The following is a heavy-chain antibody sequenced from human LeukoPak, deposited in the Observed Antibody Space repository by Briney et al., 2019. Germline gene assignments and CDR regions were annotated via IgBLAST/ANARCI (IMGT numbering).Heavy chain of an antibody. CDR1: GFTSSTYW. J-gene: IGHJ4*02. D-gene: IGHD3-16*01. Sequence: GGSLRLSCAASGFTSSTYWMHWVRQAPGKGLEWVANIREDASGTYYVDSVKGRFTISRDNAKNSLFLQMNSLRAEDTAMYYCARHIPRGNNYFDYWGQGTLVTVSS. CDR2: IREDASGT. V-gene: IGHV3-7*01. CDR3: ARHIPRGNNYFDY.